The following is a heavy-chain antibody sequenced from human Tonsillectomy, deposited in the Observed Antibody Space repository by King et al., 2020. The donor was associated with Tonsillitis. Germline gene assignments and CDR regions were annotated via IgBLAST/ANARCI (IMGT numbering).Heavy chain of an antibody. J-gene: IGHJ4*02. D-gene: IGHD3-10*01. V-gene: IGHV3-23*04. Sequence: EVQLVESGGGLVQPGGSLRLSCAASGFTFSSYAMSWVRQAPGKGLEWVSASSGSGGSTYYADSVKGRFTISRDNSKNTLYLQMNSLRAEDTAVYYCAKDRPYYYGSGSYYGYFDYWGQGTLVTVSS. CDR2: SSGSGGST. CDR1: GFTFSSYA. CDR3: AKDRPYYYGSGSYYGYFDY.